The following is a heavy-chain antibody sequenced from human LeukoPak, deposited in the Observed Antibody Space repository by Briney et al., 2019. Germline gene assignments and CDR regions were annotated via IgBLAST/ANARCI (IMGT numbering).Heavy chain of an antibody. CDR2: IRYDGSNK. CDR1: GFTFSSYG. Sequence: GGSLRLSCAASGFTFSSYGMHWVRQAPGKGLEWVAFIRYDGSNKYYADSVKGRFTISRDNSKNTLYLQMNSLRAEDTAVYYCAKDSYYGSGSYLSYYYYYMDVWGKGTTVTISS. D-gene: IGHD3-10*01. V-gene: IGHV3-30*02. J-gene: IGHJ6*03. CDR3: AKDSYYGSGSYLSYYYYYMDV.